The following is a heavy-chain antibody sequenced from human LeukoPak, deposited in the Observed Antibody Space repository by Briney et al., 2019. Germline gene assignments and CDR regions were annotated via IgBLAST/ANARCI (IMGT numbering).Heavy chain of an antibody. CDR2: IYTSGST. CDR3: AVSEVGIVGAKNDY. CDR1: GGSISSYY. D-gene: IGHD1-26*01. J-gene: IGHJ4*02. Sequence: MPSETLSLTCTVSGGSISSYYWSWIRQPAGKGLEWIGRIYTSGSTNYNPSLKSRVTMSVDTSKNQFSLKLSSVTAADTAVYYCAVSEVGIVGAKNDYWGQGTLVTVSS. V-gene: IGHV4-4*07.